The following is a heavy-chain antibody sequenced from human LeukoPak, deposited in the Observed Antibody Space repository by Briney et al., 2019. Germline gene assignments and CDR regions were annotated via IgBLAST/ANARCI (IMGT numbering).Heavy chain of an antibody. J-gene: IGHJ3*02. D-gene: IGHD3-22*01. V-gene: IGHV4-4*07. Sequence: SETLSLTCTVSGGSISSYYWSWIRQPAGKGLEWIGSIYYSGSTYYNPSLKSRVTISVDTSKNQFSLKLSSVTAADTAVYYCARVARITMIVVVITDDPFDIWGQGTMVTVSS. CDR2: IYYSGST. CDR3: ARVARITMIVVVITDDPFDI. CDR1: GGSISSYY.